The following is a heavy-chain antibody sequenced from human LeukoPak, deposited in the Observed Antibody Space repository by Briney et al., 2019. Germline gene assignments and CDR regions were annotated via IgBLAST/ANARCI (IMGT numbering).Heavy chain of an antibody. V-gene: IGHV3-21*01. D-gene: IGHD6-13*01. CDR2: ISSSSSYI. Sequence: PGGSLRLSCAASGFTFSSYSMNWVRQAPRKGLEWVSSISSSSSYIYYADSVKGRFTISRDNAKNSLYLQMNSLRAEDTAVYYCARGQARTGYRSSWYLYWGQGTLVTVSS. J-gene: IGHJ4*02. CDR1: GFTFSSYS. CDR3: ARGQARTGYRSSWYLY.